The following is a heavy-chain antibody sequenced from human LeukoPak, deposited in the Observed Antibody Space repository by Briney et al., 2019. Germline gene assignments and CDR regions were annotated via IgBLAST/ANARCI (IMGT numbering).Heavy chain of an antibody. CDR3: AVSTIFGVVIANYYYGMDV. D-gene: IGHD3-3*01. CDR2: ISYDGSNK. CDR1: GFIFSSYW. J-gene: IGHJ6*02. V-gene: IGHV3-30*03. Sequence: PGGSLRLSCVSSGFIFSSYWMTWVRQAPGKGLEWVAVISYDGSNKYYADSVKGRFTFSRDNSKNTLYLQMNSLRAEDTAVYYCAVSTIFGVVIANYYYGMDVRGQGTTVTVSS.